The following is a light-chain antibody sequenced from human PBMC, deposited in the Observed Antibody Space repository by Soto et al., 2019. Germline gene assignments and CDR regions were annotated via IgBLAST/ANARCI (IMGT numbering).Light chain of an antibody. CDR2: AAS. V-gene: IGKV3-11*01. CDR3: QQCSSWPPT. Sequence: EIVLTQSPATLSLSPGERATLSCRASQRVSAYLAWYQQKPDQAPRLLIYAASNRATGIPGRFSGSGSGTDFTLTISSLEAEGVAVYCRQQCSSWPPTFGGGTKVEIK. CDR1: QRVSAY. J-gene: IGKJ4*01.